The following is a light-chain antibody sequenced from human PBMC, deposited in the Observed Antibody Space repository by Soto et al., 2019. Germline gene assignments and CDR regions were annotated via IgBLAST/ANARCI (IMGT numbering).Light chain of an antibody. J-gene: IGKJ1*01. Sequence: DLQMTQSPSYLSASVGDRVTITCRASQSISNYLNWYQQKPGKAPKLLMFAASSLQSGVPSRFSGGGSGTDFTLTISSLQPEDFATYYCQQSYSTPRTFGQGTKVEIK. CDR2: AAS. CDR3: QQSYSTPRT. CDR1: QSISNY. V-gene: IGKV1-39*01.